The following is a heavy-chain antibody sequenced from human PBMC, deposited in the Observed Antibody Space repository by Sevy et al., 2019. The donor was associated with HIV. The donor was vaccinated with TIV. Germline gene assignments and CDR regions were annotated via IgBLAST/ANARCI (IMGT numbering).Heavy chain of an antibody. CDR2: ISSSSSTI. J-gene: IGHJ4*02. Sequence: GGSLRLSCAASGFTFSGYSMNWVRQAPGKGLEWVSYISSSSSTIYYADSVKGRFTISRDNAKNSLYLQMNSLRDEDTAVYYCAYSSSWLFDYWGQGTLVTVSS. CDR1: GFTFSGYS. D-gene: IGHD6-13*01. V-gene: IGHV3-48*02. CDR3: AYSSSWLFDY.